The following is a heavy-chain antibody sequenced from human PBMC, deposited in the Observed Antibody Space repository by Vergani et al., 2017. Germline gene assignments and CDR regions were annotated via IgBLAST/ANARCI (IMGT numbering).Heavy chain of an antibody. D-gene: IGHD3-3*02. V-gene: IGHV4-39*01. CDR1: GGSISSSSYY. J-gene: IGHJ4*02. CDR2: IYYGGST. Sequence: QLQLQESCPGLVKPSETLSLTCTVSGGSISSSSYYWGWLRQPPGKGLEWIGNIYYGGSTYYNPSLKSRVTISVDTSKNKFSLKLSSVTAADTAVYYCAWTVGMISIYSDFDYWGQGTLVTVSS. CDR3: AWTVGMISIYSDFDY.